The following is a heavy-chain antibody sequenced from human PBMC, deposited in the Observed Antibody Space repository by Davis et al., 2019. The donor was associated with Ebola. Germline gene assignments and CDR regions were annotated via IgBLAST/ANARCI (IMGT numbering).Heavy chain of an antibody. CDR2: IAPSDSYT. V-gene: IGHV5-10-1*01. CDR1: GYSFTSYW. J-gene: IGHJ6*02. CDR3: ARDVLVPAANYYYGMDV. D-gene: IGHD2-2*01. Sequence: GESLTISCTGSGYSFTSYWISWVRQMPGKGLEWMGRIAPSDSYTNYNPSFQGHVTISADKSISTAYLQWSSLKASDTAMYYCARDVLVPAANYYYGMDVWGQGTTVTVS.